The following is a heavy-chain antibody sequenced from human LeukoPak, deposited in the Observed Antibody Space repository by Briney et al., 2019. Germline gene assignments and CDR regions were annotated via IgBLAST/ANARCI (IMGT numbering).Heavy chain of an antibody. CDR1: GYSISSDYY. Sequence: SETLSLTCTVSGYSISSDYYWGWVRQPPGKGLEWIGSIYHSGSTYYNPSLKSRVTISVDTSKNQFSLKLSSVTAADTAVYYCARDYCSGGSCYDYWGQGTLVTVSS. CDR2: IYHSGST. V-gene: IGHV4-38-2*02. J-gene: IGHJ4*02. CDR3: ARDYCSGGSCYDY. D-gene: IGHD2-15*01.